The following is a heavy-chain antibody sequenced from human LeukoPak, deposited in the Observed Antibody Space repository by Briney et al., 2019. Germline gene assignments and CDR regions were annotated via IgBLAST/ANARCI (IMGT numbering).Heavy chain of an antibody. Sequence: GGSLRLSCAASGFTFSDYYMSWIRQAPGKGLEWVSYISSSGSTIYYADSVKGRFTISRDNSKNTLYLQMNSLRAEDTAVYYCATPVPQGSDPSLYYYYMDVWGKGTTVTIS. V-gene: IGHV3-11*01. CDR2: ISSSGSTI. D-gene: IGHD3-10*01. J-gene: IGHJ6*03. CDR1: GFTFSDYY. CDR3: ATPVPQGSDPSLYYYYMDV.